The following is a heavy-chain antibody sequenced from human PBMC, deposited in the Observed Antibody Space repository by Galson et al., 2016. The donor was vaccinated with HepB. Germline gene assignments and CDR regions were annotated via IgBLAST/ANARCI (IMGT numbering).Heavy chain of an antibody. V-gene: IGHV3-33*01. CDR1: GFNFSVYG. CDR3: VRQRTTVVVPIWYFDL. J-gene: IGHJ2*01. CDR2: IWYDGTTK. Sequence: SLRLSCAASGFNFSVYGMHWGRQAPGKGLEWVAAIWYDGTTKYYADSVKGRFTISRDNSKNMLNLQMNSLRAEDTAVYYCVRQRTTVVVPIWYFDLWGRGTLVTVSS. D-gene: IGHD4-23*01.